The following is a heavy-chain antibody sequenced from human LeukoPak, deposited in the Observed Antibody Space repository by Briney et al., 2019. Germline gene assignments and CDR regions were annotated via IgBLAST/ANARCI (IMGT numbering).Heavy chain of an antibody. CDR1: GFTFTSCW. CDR3: ESGDWNDRAFVI. V-gene: IGHV3-7*01. D-gene: IGHD1-1*01. J-gene: IGHJ3*02. Sequence: PGGCLRLSCAASGFTFTSCWMNWVRQAPGKGLEWVGNIKPDGSEKYYVDSVKGRFTISRDNAKNSLFLQMNSLRAEDTAVSRYESGDWNDRAFVIWGQGTLLSVSS. CDR2: IKPDGSEK.